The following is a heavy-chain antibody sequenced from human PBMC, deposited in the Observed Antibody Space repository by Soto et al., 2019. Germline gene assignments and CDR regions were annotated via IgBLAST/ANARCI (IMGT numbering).Heavy chain of an antibody. CDR3: ARGQSDYGDYVVGFTGFYGMDV. CDR2: INHSGST. J-gene: IGHJ6*02. V-gene: IGHV4-34*01. CDR1: GGSFSGYY. D-gene: IGHD4-17*01. Sequence: SETLSLTCAVYGGSFSGYYWSWIRQPPGKGLEWIGEINHSGSTNYNPSLKSRVTISVDTSKNQFSLKLSSVTAADTGVYYCARGQSDYGDYVVGFTGFYGMDVWGQGTTVTVS.